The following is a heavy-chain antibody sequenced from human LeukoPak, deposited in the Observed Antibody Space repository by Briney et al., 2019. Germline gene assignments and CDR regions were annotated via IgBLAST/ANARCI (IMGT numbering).Heavy chain of an antibody. CDR1: GGSISSNNYY. D-gene: IGHD3-3*01. CDR2: IFYSGST. CDR3: ARHWRARFDP. J-gene: IGHJ5*02. V-gene: IGHV4-39*01. Sequence: SETLSLTCSVSGGSISSNNYYWGWIRQPPGKGLEWIGSIFYSGSTYYNPSLKSRVTISVDTSKNQFSLKLSSVTAADTAVYYCARHWRARFDPWGQGTLVTVSS.